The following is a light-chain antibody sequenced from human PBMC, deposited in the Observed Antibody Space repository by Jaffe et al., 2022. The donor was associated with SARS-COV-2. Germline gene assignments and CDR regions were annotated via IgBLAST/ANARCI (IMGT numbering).Light chain of an antibody. Sequence: QAVVTQEPSLTVSPGGTVTLTCGSSTGAVTSGLYPYWFQQKPGQAPRTLIYDTTNKPSWTPARFSGSLLGGKAALTLSGAQPEDEAEYYCLLSYSGPRVFGTGTKVTVL. V-gene: IGLV7-46*01. J-gene: IGLJ1*01. CDR1: TGAVTSGLY. CDR3: LLSYSGPRV. CDR2: DTT.